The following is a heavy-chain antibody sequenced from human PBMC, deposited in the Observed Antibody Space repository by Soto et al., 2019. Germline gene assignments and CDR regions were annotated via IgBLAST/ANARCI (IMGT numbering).Heavy chain of an antibody. CDR1: GGSISSGGYY. D-gene: IGHD6-19*01. CDR2: IYYSGST. CDR3: ARDFTDSSGPTLGMGV. J-gene: IGHJ6*02. Sequence: QVQLQESGPGLVKPSQTLSLTCTVSGGSISSGGYYWSWIRQHPGKGLEWIGYIYYSGSTYYNPYPKSRVTISVDTSKDQFSLKLSSVTAADTAVYYCARDFTDSSGPTLGMGVWGQGTTVTVSS. V-gene: IGHV4-31*03.